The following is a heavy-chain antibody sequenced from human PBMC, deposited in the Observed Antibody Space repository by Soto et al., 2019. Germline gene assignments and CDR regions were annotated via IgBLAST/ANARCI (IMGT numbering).Heavy chain of an antibody. CDR3: ARESEDLTSNFDY. CDR2: ISSTTNYI. CDR1: GFTFNNYA. Sequence: LRLSCAASGFTFNNYAMNWVRQAPGKGLEWVSSISSTTNYIYYGDSMKGRFTISRDNAKNSLYLEMNSLRAEDTAVYYCARESEDLTSNFDYWGQGTLVTVSS. J-gene: IGHJ4*02. V-gene: IGHV3-21*06.